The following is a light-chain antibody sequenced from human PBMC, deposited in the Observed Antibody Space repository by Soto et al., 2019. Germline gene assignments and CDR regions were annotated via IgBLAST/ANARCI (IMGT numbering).Light chain of an antibody. J-gene: IGKJ4*01. CDR2: DVS. CDR1: HSIRDC. V-gene: IGKV1-5*01. Sequence: DLQMTQSPSTLSASVGDSLTITCRASHSIRDCLAWYQQQPGKAPRLLRYDVSNLESGVPSRFSGSGAGTEFTLTISRRRRDGFATYYCQQYDSCSLTFGGGTRVDIK. CDR3: QQYDSCSLT.